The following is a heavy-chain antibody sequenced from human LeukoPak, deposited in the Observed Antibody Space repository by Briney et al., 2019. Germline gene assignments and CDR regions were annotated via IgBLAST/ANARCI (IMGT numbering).Heavy chain of an antibody. CDR1: GYTFTSYG. CDR2: ISAYNGNT. J-gene: IGHJ5*02. V-gene: IGHV1-18*01. Sequence: ASVKVSCKASGYTFTSYGISWVRQAPGQGLEWMGWISAYNGNTNYAQKLQGRVTMTTDTSTSTAYMELRSLRSDDTAVYYCAREGMSSSWLNWFDPWGQGTLVTVSS. CDR3: AREGMSSSWLNWFDP. D-gene: IGHD6-13*01.